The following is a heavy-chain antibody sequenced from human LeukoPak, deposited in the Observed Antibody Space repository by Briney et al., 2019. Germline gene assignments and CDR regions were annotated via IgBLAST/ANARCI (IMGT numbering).Heavy chain of an antibody. Sequence: GGSLRLSCAASGFTFSSYSMNWVRQAPGKGLEWVSYISSGSSAIYYADSVRGRFTISRDNARNTLYLQMNSLRDDDTAVYYCARDYNSSPDYWGQGTLVTVSS. J-gene: IGHJ4*02. V-gene: IGHV3-48*02. D-gene: IGHD6-13*01. CDR2: ISSGSSAI. CDR1: GFTFSSYS. CDR3: ARDYNSSPDY.